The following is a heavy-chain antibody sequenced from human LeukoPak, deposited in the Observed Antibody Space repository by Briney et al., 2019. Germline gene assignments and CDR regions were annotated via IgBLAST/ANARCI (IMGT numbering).Heavy chain of an antibody. Sequence: GGSLRLSCAASGFTFSSYWMHWVRQAPGKGLVRVSRINSDGSSTNYADSVKGRFTIPRDNAKNTLYVQMNGVRVEDTAVYYCARGGFGRPDAFDIWGQGTMVTVSS. V-gene: IGHV3-74*01. CDR2: INSDGSST. CDR3: ARGGFGRPDAFDI. CDR1: GFTFSSYW. D-gene: IGHD3-16*01. J-gene: IGHJ3*02.